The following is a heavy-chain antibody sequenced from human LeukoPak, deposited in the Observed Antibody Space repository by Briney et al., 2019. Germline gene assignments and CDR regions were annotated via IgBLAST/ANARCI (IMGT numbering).Heavy chain of an antibody. CDR1: GFTFSSYW. J-gene: IGHJ4*02. D-gene: IGHD6-13*01. V-gene: IGHV3-7*01. Sequence: PGGSLRLSCAASGFTFSSYWMSWVRQAPGKGLEWVANIKQDGSEKYYVDSVKGRFTISRDNAKNSLYLQMNSLRAEDTAAYYCARRWWQQLVVTLFDYWGQGTLVTVSS. CDR3: ARRWWQQLVVTLFDY. CDR2: IKQDGSEK.